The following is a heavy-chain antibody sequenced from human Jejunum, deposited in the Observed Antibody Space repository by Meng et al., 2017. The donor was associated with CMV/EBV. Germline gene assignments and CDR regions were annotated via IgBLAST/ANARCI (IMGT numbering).Heavy chain of an antibody. CDR2: ISSDGGNQ. Sequence: FSRYGMHWVRQAPGKGVEWVAVISSDGGNQYYAASLKGRFTISRDNSKNTLYLHLSSLRPGDTAMYYCAKGARYCIASSCNWFDPWGQGTRVTVSS. CDR1: FSRYG. D-gene: IGHD2-15*01. CDR3: AKGARYCIASSCNWFDP. V-gene: IGHV3-30*18. J-gene: IGHJ5*02.